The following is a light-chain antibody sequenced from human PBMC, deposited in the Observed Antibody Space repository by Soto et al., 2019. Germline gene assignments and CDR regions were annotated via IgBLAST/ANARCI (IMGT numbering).Light chain of an antibody. CDR2: GAS. CDR1: QSVSRSY. V-gene: IGKV3-20*01. J-gene: IGKJ4*01. Sequence: EIVLTQSPGTLSLSPGERATLSCRASQSVSRSYLDWYQQKPGQAPRLLIYGASSRANGIPDRFSGSGSGTDFTLTISRLEPEDFSVYYCQQYGSSSLTFGGVTKVEIK. CDR3: QQYGSSSLT.